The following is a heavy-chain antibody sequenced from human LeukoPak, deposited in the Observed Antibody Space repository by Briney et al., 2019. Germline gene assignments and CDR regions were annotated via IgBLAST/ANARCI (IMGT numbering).Heavy chain of an antibody. CDR3: ARDLGADCTNGVCPIDAFDI. CDR1: GFTFSSFW. V-gene: IGHV3-7*01. D-gene: IGHD2-8*01. J-gene: IGHJ3*02. CDR2: IKQDGSEK. Sequence: GGSLRLSCAASGFTFSSFWMRWVRQAPGKGLELVANIKQDGSEKYYVDSVQGRFTISRDNAKNSLYLQMNSLRVEDTAVYYCARDLGADCTNGVCPIDAFDIWGQGTMVTVSS.